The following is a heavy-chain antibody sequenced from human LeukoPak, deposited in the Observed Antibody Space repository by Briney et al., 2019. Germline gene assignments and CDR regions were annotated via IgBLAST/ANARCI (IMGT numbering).Heavy chain of an antibody. CDR3: ARAKGGSGSYYTFDY. CDR1: GGSISSGDYY. Sequence: SETLSLTCTVSGGSISSGDYYWSWIRQPPGKGLEGFGYIYYSGSTYYNPSLKSRVTISVDTSKNQFSLKLSSVTAADTAVYYCARAKGGSGSYYTFDYWGQGTLVTVSS. J-gene: IGHJ4*02. V-gene: IGHV4-30-4*01. CDR2: IYYSGST. D-gene: IGHD3-10*01.